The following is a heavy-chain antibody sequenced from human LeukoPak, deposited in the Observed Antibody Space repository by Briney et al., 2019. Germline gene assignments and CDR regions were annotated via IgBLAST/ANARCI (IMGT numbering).Heavy chain of an antibody. D-gene: IGHD6-13*01. CDR3: ARVPTPFSSSSFEDY. CDR1: GYTFTSYG. J-gene: IGHJ4*02. V-gene: IGHV1-18*01. CDR2: ISAYNGNT. Sequence: GASVKLSCKASGYTFTSYGISRERQAPGQGHEWMGWISAYNGNTNYAQKLQGRVTMTTDTSTSTTYMDLRSLRSDDTAVYYCARVPTPFSSSSFEDYWGQGTLVTVSS.